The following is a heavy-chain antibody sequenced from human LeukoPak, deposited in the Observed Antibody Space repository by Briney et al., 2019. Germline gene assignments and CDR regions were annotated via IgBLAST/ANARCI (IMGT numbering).Heavy chain of an antibody. V-gene: IGHV3-23*01. CDR1: GFTFSSYA. Sequence: GGSLRLSCAASGFTFSSYAMSWVRQAPGKGLEWVSAISGSGGGTYYADSVKGRFTISRDNSKNTLYLQMNSLRAEDTAVYYCAKEACSSTSCYVGYYYYYYGMDVWGQGATVTVSS. J-gene: IGHJ6*02. D-gene: IGHD2-2*01. CDR2: ISGSGGGT. CDR3: AKEACSSTSCYVGYYYYYYGMDV.